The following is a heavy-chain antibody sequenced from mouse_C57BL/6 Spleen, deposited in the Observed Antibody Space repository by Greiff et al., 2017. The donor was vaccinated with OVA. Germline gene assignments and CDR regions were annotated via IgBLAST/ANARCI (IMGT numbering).Heavy chain of an antibody. CDR1: GYTFTSYW. Sequence: QVQLQQPGAELVKPGASVKLSCKASGYTFTSYWMHWVKQRPGQGLEWIGMIHPNSGSTNYNEKFKSKATLTVDKSSSTAYMQLSSLTSEDSAVYYCARSPYGYGYAMDYWGQGTSVTVSS. J-gene: IGHJ4*01. D-gene: IGHD2-2*01. CDR2: IHPNSGST. CDR3: ARSPYGYGYAMDY. V-gene: IGHV1-64*01.